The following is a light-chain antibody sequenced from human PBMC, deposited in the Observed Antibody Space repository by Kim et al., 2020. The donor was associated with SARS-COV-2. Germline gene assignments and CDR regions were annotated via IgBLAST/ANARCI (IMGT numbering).Light chain of an antibody. J-gene: IGKJ3*01. V-gene: IGKV1-39*01. CDR1: QSISSY. CDR2: AAS. Sequence: ASVGDRVTITCRASQSISSYLNWYQQKPGKAPKLLIYAASSLQSGVPSRFSGSGSGTDFTLTISSLQPEDFATYYCQQSCSTPFTFGPGTKVDIK. CDR3: QQSCSTPFT.